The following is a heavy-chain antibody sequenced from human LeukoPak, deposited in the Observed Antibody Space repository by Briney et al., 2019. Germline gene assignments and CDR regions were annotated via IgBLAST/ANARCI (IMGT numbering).Heavy chain of an antibody. D-gene: IGHD1-26*01. CDR3: AKGAGGSYPGAYYFDY. CDR1: GFTFDDYT. J-gene: IGHJ4*02. V-gene: IGHV3-43*01. CDR2: ISWDGGST. Sequence: PGGSLRLSCAASGFTFDDYTMHWVRQAPGKGLEWVSLISWDGGSTYYADSVKGRFTISRDNSKNSLSLQVNSLRTGDTAFYYCAKGAGGSYPGAYYFDYWGQGTLVTVSS.